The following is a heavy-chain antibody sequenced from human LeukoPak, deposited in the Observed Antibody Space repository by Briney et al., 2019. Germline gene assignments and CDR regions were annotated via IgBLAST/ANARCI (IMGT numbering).Heavy chain of an antibody. V-gene: IGHV3-11*06. J-gene: IGHJ4*02. CDR1: GFTFSDYY. CDR2: ISSSSSYT. Sequence: GGSLRLSCAASGFTFSDYYMSWIRQAPGKGLERVSYISSSSSYTNYADSVKGRFTISRDNAKNSLYLQMNSLRAEDTAVYYCARDLRSNYYGSGPLDYWGQGTLVTVSS. D-gene: IGHD3-10*01. CDR3: ARDLRSNYYGSGPLDY.